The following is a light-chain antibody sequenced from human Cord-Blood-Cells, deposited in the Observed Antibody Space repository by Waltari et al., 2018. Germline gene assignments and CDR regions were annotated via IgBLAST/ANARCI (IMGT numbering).Light chain of an antibody. CDR2: AAS. Sequence: AIRMTQSPSSFSASTGDRVTITCRASQGISSYLAWYQQKPGKAPKLLIYAASTLQSGVPSRFSGSGSGTEFTLTISSLQPEDFATYYCQQLNSYPITFGQGTRLEIK. J-gene: IGKJ5*01. CDR1: QGISSY. V-gene: IGKV1-8*01. CDR3: QQLNSYPIT.